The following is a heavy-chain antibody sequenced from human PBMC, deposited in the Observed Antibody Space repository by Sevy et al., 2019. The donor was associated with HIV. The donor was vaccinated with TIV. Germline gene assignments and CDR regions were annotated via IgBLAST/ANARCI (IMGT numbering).Heavy chain of an antibody. CDR3: ARGHRRYCSGGSCYYFDY. V-gene: IGHV4-59*01. D-gene: IGHD2-15*01. Sequence: PSETLSLTCTVSGGPISSYYWSWIRQPPGKGLEWIGYIYYSGSTNYNPSLKSRVTISVDTSKNQFSLKLSSVTAADTAVYYCARGHRRYCSGGSCYYFDYWGQGTLVTVSS. J-gene: IGHJ4*02. CDR2: IYYSGST. CDR1: GGPISSYY.